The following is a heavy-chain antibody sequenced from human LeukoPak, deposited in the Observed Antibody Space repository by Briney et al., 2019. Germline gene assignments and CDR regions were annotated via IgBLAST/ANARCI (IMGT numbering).Heavy chain of an antibody. D-gene: IGHD3-10*01. J-gene: IGHJ4*02. CDR2: IYYSGST. V-gene: IGHV4-39*01. CDR3: AKHLRSGTIDY. CDR1: SGSISSNIYY. Sequence: SETLSLTCTVSSGSISSNIYYWGWIHQAPGKGLEWIGSIYYSGSTYYNPSLKSRVTISVDTSKNEFSLKLSSVTAADTAVYYCAKHLRSGTIDYWGQGTLVTVSS.